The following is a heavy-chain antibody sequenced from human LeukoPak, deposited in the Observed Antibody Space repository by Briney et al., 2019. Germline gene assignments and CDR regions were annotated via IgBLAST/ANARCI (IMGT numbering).Heavy chain of an antibody. CDR1: GGSISSSSYY. CDR3: AKAGQQLVHLFDY. D-gene: IGHD6-13*01. CDR2: IYYSGST. J-gene: IGHJ4*02. V-gene: IGHV4-39*07. Sequence: SETLSLTCTVSGGSISSSSYYWGWIRQPPGKGLEWIGSIYYSGSTYYNPSLKSRVTISVDTSKNQFSLKLSSVTAADTAVYYCAKAGQQLVHLFDYWGQGTLVTVSS.